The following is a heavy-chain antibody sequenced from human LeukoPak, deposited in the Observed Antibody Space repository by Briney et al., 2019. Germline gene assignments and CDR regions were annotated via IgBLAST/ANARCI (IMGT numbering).Heavy chain of an antibody. V-gene: IGHV3-30*18. CDR1: GFTFSSYG. CDR2: ISYDGSNK. CDR3: AKAPRPYSSGWTLGY. Sequence: GGSLRLSCAASGFTFSSYGMHWVRQAPGKGLEWVAVISYDGSNKYYADSVKGRFTISRDNSKNTLYLQMNSLRAEDTAVYYCAKAPRPYSSGWTLGYWGQGTLVTVSS. D-gene: IGHD6-19*01. J-gene: IGHJ4*02.